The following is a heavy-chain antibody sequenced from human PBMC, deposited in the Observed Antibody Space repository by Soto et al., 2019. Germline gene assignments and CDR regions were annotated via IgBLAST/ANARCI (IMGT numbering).Heavy chain of an antibody. V-gene: IGHV4-59*02. D-gene: IGHD2-2*01. CDR3: ARRSTCTSFAF. J-gene: IGHJ4*01. CDR1: GGYGSGLY. CDR2: IFYSGTT. Sequence: LPSTVSGGYGSGLYWTRIRKSPVKGLECIGFIFYSGTTSYNPSLKSRVTISVDRSKQQFSLRLTSVTAADTAVDYCARRSTCTSFAFWGPGTLVTVSS.